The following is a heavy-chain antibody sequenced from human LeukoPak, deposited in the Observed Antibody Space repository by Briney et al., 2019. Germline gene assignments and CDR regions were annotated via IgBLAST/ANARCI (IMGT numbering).Heavy chain of an antibody. CDR3: ARGVLTYFDP. CDR1: GFTLSNYW. V-gene: IGHV3-74*01. D-gene: IGHD3-9*01. Sequence: AGGFLRLSCVASGFTLSNYWMHWVRQGPGKGLVSVSHIDSEGSGTSYADSVKGRFTISRDIAKNTVYLEMNSLRAEDTAVYYCARGVLTYFDPWGQGTLVTVSS. J-gene: IGHJ5*02. CDR2: IDSEGSGT.